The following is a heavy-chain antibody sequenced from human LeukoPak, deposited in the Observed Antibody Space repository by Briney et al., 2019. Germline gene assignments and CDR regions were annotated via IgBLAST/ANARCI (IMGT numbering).Heavy chain of an antibody. Sequence: GGSLRLSCAASGFTFSRYVMHWVSQAPGKGLEWVAVIWYDGSNKYYADSVKGRFTISRDNSKNTLYLQMNSLRAEDTALYYCARDHYGDYSYFDYWGQGTLVTVSS. J-gene: IGHJ4*02. D-gene: IGHD4-17*01. CDR1: GFTFSRYV. CDR2: IWYDGSNK. V-gene: IGHV3-33*01. CDR3: ARDHYGDYSYFDY.